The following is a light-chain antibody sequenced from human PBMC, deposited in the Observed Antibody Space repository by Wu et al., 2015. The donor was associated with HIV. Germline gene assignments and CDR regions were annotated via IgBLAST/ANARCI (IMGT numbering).Light chain of an antibody. J-gene: IGKJ1*01. V-gene: IGKV3-20*01. CDR3: QQYGSSPAT. Sequence: EIVLTQSPGTLSLSPGERATLSCRASQSVSSSYLAWYQQKPGQGPRLFIYGASSRATGIPDRFRGSGSGTDFTLTISRLEPEDFAVYYCQQYGSSPATFGQGTKVEIK. CDR1: QSVSSSY. CDR2: GAS.